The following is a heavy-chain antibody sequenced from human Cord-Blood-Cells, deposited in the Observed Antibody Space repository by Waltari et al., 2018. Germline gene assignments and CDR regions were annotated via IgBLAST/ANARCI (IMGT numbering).Heavy chain of an antibody. Sequence: QVQLQESGPGLVKPSETLSLTCTVSGGSISSYYGSWIRQPAGKGLEWIGRIYTSGSTNYNPSLKSRVTMSVDTSKNQFSLKLSSVTAADTAVYYCARDGYSSSWYYYYYYMDVWGKGTTVTVSS. J-gene: IGHJ6*03. CDR2: IYTSGST. CDR3: ARDGYSSSWYYYYYYMDV. CDR1: GGSISSYY. D-gene: IGHD6-13*01. V-gene: IGHV4-4*07.